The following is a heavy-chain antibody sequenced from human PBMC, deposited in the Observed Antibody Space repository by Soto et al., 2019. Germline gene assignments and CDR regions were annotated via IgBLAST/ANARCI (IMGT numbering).Heavy chain of an antibody. D-gene: IGHD2-15*01. CDR1: GGSISSSSYY. CDR3: AREVVVVSAAANLFDY. V-gene: IGHV4-39*01. Sequence: SETLSLTCTVSGGSISSSSYYWGWIRQPPGKGLEWIGSIYYSGSTYYNPSLKSRVTISVDTSKNQFSLKLSSVTAADTAVYYCAREVVVVSAAANLFDYWGQGTLVTVSS. J-gene: IGHJ4*02. CDR2: IYYSGST.